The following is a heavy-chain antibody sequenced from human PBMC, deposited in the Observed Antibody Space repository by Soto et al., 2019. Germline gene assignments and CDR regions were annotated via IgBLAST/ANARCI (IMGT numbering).Heavy chain of an antibody. CDR3: ARSVYDSSGYRLLFRLDYYYYGMDV. V-gene: IGHV4-39*01. J-gene: IGHJ6*02. CDR1: GGSISSSSYY. D-gene: IGHD3-22*01. CDR2: IYYSGST. Sequence: QLQLQESGPGLVKPSETLSLTCTVSGGSISSSSYYWGWIRQPPGKGLEWIGSIYYSGSTYYNPSLKRRGPISVDTSKTQFALKLSSVTAADTAVYYCARSVYDSSGYRLLFRLDYYYYGMDVWGQGTTVTVSS.